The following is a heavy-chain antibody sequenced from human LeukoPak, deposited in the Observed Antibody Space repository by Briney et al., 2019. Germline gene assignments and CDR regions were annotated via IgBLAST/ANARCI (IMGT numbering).Heavy chain of an antibody. CDR1: GFTFSSYG. CDR3: ARDTRWLSLIGGFDY. Sequence: GGSLRLSCAASGFTFSSYGMHWVRQAPGKGLEWVAVIWYDGSNKYYADSVKGRFTISRDNSKNTLYLQMNSLRAEDTAVYYCARDTRWLSLIGGFDYWGQGTLVTVSS. J-gene: IGHJ4*02. V-gene: IGHV3-33*01. D-gene: IGHD3-22*01. CDR2: IWYDGSNK.